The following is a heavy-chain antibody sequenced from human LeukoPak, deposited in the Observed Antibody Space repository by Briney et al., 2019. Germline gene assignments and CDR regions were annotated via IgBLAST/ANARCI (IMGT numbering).Heavy chain of an antibody. CDR2: ISSSGSTI. Sequence: GGSLRLSCAASGFTFSDYYMSWIRQAPGKGLEWVSYISSSGSTIYYADSVKGRFTISRDNAKNSLYLQMSSLRAEDTAVYYCARTVTIFGVVIISEGDNWFDPWGQGTLVTVSS. J-gene: IGHJ5*02. V-gene: IGHV3-11*01. D-gene: IGHD3-3*01. CDR1: GFTFSDYY. CDR3: ARTVTIFGVVIISEGDNWFDP.